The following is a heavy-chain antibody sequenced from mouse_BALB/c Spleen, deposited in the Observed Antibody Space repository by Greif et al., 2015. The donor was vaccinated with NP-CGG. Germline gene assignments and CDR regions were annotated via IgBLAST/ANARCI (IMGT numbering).Heavy chain of an antibody. J-gene: IGHJ4*01. V-gene: IGHV5-6-3*01. CDR3: ARGGYDYDAYYYAMDY. CDR2: INSNGGST. D-gene: IGHD2-4*01. Sequence: DVKLVESGGGLVQPGGSLKLSCAASGFTFSSYGMSRVCQTPDKRLELVATINSNGGSTYYPDSVKGRFTISRDNAKNTLYLQMSSLKSEDTAMYYCARGGYDYDAYYYAMDYWGQGTSVTVSS. CDR1: GFTFSSYG.